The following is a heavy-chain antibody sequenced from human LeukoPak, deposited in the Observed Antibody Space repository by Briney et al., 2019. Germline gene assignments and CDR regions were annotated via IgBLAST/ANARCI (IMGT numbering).Heavy chain of an antibody. D-gene: IGHD2-2*01. V-gene: IGHV4-34*01. CDR2: INHSGST. Sequence: SETLSLTCAVYGGSFSGYYWSWIRQHPGKGLEWIGEINHSGSTNYNPSLKSRVTISVDTSKNQFSLKLSSVTAADTAVYYCARLGYCSSTSCSNYYYYGMDVWGQGTTVTVSS. CDR1: GGSFSGYY. CDR3: ARLGYCSSTSCSNYYYYGMDV. J-gene: IGHJ6*02.